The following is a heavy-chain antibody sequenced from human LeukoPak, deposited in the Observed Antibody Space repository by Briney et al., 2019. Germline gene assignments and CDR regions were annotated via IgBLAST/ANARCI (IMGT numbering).Heavy chain of an antibody. CDR2: VYYTGST. CDR1: GGSIRNYNNY. Sequence: MSSETLSLTCTVSGGSIRNYNNYWGWIRQPPGKGLEWIGSVYYTGSTYYSPSLQSRITVSVDTSKNQFSLKLSSVTAADTAVYYCVRHHKYCSSTSCYKVGDPTDAFAIWGLGTIVTVSS. D-gene: IGHD2-2*01. V-gene: IGHV4-39*01. CDR3: VRHHKYCSSTSCYKVGDPTDAFAI. J-gene: IGHJ3*02.